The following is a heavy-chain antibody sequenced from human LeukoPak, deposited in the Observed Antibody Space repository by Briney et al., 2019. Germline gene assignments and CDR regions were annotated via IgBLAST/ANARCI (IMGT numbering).Heavy chain of an antibody. J-gene: IGHJ4*02. Sequence: GGSVRLSCAGSGFTFDEYAMHWVRQVPGKGLEGVSGINWNSDSIGYADSVKGRFTTSRDNAKNYLYLQMHSLRAEDTAFYYCAINGGGDSGYGTFDYWGQGTLVTVSS. V-gene: IGHV3-9*01. CDR3: AINGGGDSGYGTFDY. CDR2: INWNSDSI. CDR1: GFTFDEYA. D-gene: IGHD5-12*01.